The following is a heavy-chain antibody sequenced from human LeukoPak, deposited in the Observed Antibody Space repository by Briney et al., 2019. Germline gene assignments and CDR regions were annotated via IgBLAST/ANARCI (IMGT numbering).Heavy chain of an antibody. CDR1: GFTFGDYA. CDR3: AVRELPNYYCYYYGMDV. CDR2: IRSKAYGGTT. Sequence: GGSLRLSCTASGFTFGDYAMSWVRQAPGKGLEWVGFIRSKAYGGTTEYAASVKGRFTISRDDSKNTLYLQMNSLRAEDTAVYYCAVRELPNYYCYYYGMDVWGQGTTVTVSS. V-gene: IGHV3-49*04. J-gene: IGHJ6*02. D-gene: IGHD1-26*01.